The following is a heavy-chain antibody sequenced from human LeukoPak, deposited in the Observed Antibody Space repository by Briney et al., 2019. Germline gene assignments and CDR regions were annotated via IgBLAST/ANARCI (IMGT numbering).Heavy chain of an antibody. CDR3: ARDPNGNYVGAFDFQR. CDR1: GFTFSNFA. J-gene: IGHJ1*01. D-gene: IGHD4-17*01. CDR2: ISDSGGGT. V-gene: IGHV3-23*01. Sequence: PGGSLRLSCAASGFTFSNFAMTWVRQAPGKGLEWVSSISDSGGGTYYADSVKGRFTISRDNYKNTLYLQMNSLRAEDTAVYYCARDPNGNYVGAFDFQRWGLGTLVTVSS.